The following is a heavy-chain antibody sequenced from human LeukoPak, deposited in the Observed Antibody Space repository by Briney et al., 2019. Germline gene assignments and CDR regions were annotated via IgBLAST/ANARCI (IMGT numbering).Heavy chain of an antibody. J-gene: IGHJ4*02. Sequence: PGGSLRLSCAASGFTFSSYAMHWVRQAPGKGLEWVAVISYDGSNKYYADSVKGRFTISRDNSKNTLYLQMNSLRAEDTAVYYCARVIKQWLRFFGALRHTFDYWGQGTLVTVSS. V-gene: IGHV3-30*04. CDR2: ISYDGSNK. CDR1: GFTFSSYA. D-gene: IGHD5-12*01. CDR3: ARVIKQWLRFFGALRHTFDY.